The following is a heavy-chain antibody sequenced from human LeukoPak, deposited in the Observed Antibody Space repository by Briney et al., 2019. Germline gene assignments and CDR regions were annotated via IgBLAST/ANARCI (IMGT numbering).Heavy chain of an antibody. CDR1: GFTFSSYA. V-gene: IGHV3-30*04. J-gene: IGHJ6*02. CDR2: ISYDGSNK. D-gene: IGHD2-15*01. CDR3: ARVGCSGGSCYLRYYYYGMDV. Sequence: PGRSLKLSCAASGFTFSSYAMHWVRQAPGKGLEWVAVISYDGSNKYYADSVKGRFTISRDNSKNTLYLQMNSLRAEDTAVYYCARVGCSGGSCYLRYYYYGMDVWGQGTTVTVSS.